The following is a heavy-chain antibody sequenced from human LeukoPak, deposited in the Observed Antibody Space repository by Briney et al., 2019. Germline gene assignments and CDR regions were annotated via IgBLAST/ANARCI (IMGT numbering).Heavy chain of an antibody. CDR1: GYTLTELS. D-gene: IGHD1-26*01. Sequence: GASVKVSCKVSGYTLTELSMHWVRQAPGKGLEWMGGFDPEDGETIYAQKFQGRVTMTEDTSTDTAYMELSSLRSEDTAVYYCATDARLGELLDYWGQGTLVTVSS. CDR3: ATDARLGELLDY. J-gene: IGHJ4*02. CDR2: FDPEDGET. V-gene: IGHV1-24*01.